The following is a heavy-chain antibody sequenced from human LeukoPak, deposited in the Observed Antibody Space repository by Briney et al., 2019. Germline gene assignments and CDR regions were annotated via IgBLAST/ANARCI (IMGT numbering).Heavy chain of an antibody. V-gene: IGHV4-34*01. J-gene: IGHJ3*02. CDR1: GESFSGYY. CDR3: ARDPAAATGLDAFDI. CDR2: INHSGST. Sequence: SETLSLTCAVYGESFSGYYWSWIRQPPGKGLEWIGEINHSGSTNYNPSLKSRVTISVDTSKNQFSLKLSSVTAADTAVYYCARDPAAATGLDAFDIWGQGTMVTVSS. D-gene: IGHD2-15*01.